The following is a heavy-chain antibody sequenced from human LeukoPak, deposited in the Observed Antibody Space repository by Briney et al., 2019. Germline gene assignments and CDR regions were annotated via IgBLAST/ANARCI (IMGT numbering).Heavy chain of an antibody. D-gene: IGHD7-27*01. V-gene: IGHV4-34*01. J-gene: IGHJ4*02. CDR1: GGSFSGYY. CDR2: INHSGST. CDR3: ARHPNWGFVYYFDY. Sequence: PSETLSLTCAVYGGSFSGYYWSWIRQPPGKGLEWIGEINHSGSTNYNPSLKSRVTISVDTSKNQFSLKLSSVTAADTAVYYCARHPNWGFVYYFDYWGQGTLVTVSS.